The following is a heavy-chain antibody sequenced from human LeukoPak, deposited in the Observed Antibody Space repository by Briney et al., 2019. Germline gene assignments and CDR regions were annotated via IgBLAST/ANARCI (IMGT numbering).Heavy chain of an antibody. D-gene: IGHD5-12*01. CDR3: ATPLSDSGDRSGHGGFDH. V-gene: IGHV5-51*01. CDR1: GYRFNDYW. J-gene: IGHJ4*02. CDR2: IFPGDSET. Sequence: GESLKISCKGSGYRFNDYWIGWVRQMPGKGLEWMGFIFPGDSETRYSPSFRGQVIISVDKSISTSYLQWNNLKASDTDTYFCATPLSDSGDRSGHGGFDHWGPGTLVTVSS.